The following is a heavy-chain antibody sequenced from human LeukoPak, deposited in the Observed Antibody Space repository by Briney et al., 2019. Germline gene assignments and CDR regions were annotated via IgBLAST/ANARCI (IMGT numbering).Heavy chain of an antibody. CDR3: ARGDYFDP. J-gene: IGHJ5*02. CDR1: GGSFSTYY. D-gene: IGHD4-11*01. CDR2: IQIGGST. Sequence: SETLSLTCTVSGGSFSTYYWNWLRQPAGKGLEWIGHIQIGGSTSYNPSLKSRVTMSLDTSKNQFSLKLSSVTAADTAVYYCARGDYFDPWGQGTLVTVSS. V-gene: IGHV4-4*07.